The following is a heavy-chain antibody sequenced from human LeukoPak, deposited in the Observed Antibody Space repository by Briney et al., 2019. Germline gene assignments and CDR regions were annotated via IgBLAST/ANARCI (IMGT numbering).Heavy chain of an antibody. J-gene: IGHJ4*02. CDR2: ISYDGSNK. D-gene: IGHD3/OR15-3a*01. Sequence: PGGSLRLSCAASGFTLSSYAMHWVRQAPGKGLEWVAVISYDGSNKYYADSVKGRFTISRDNSKNTLYLQMNSLRAEDTAVYYCARDRRAGTYYFDYWGQGTLVTVSS. V-gene: IGHV3-30-3*01. CDR3: ARDRRAGTYYFDY. CDR1: GFTLSSYA.